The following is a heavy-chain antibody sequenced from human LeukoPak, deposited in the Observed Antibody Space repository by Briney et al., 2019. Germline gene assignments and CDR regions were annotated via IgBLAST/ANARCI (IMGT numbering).Heavy chain of an antibody. V-gene: IGHV3-23*01. J-gene: IGHJ4*02. CDR3: ARDLSAVRGVPQYYFDY. D-gene: IGHD3-10*01. CDR1: GFTFSSYA. Sequence: QPGGSLRLSCAASGFTFSSYAMSWVRQAPGKGLEWVSAISGSGGSTYYADSVKGRFTISRDNSKNTLYLQMNSLRAEDTAVYYCARDLSAVRGVPQYYFDYWGQGTLVTVSS. CDR2: ISGSGGST.